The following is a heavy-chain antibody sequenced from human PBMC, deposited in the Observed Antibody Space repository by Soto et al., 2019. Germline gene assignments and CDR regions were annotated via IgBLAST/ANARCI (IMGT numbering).Heavy chain of an antibody. D-gene: IGHD2-15*01. CDR3: AKSELGYCSGGSCYARGWFDP. V-gene: IGHV5-51*01. CDR2: IYPGDSDT. Sequence: PGESLKISCKGSGYSFTSYWIGWVRQMPGKGLEWMGIIYPGDSDTRYSPSFQGQVTISAGKSISTAYLQWSSLKASDTAMYYCAKSELGYCSGGSCYARGWFDPWGQGTLVTVSS. J-gene: IGHJ5*02. CDR1: GYSFTSYW.